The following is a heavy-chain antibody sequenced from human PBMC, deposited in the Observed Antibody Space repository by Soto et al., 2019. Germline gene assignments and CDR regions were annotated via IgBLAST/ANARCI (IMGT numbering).Heavy chain of an antibody. CDR1: GGSFSGYY. V-gene: IGHV4-34*01. J-gene: IGHJ4*02. D-gene: IGHD5-18*01. CDR3: ARGLRRGYSYGYRY. Sequence: SETLSLTCAVYGGSFSGYYWSWIRQPPGKGLEWIGEINHSGSTNHNPSLKSRVTISVDTSKNQFSLKLSSVTAADTAVYYCARGLRRGYSYGYRYWGQGTLVTVSS. CDR2: INHSGST.